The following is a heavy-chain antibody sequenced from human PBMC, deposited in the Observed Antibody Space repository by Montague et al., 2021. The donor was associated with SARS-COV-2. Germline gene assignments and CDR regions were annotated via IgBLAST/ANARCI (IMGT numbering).Heavy chain of an antibody. D-gene: IGHD3-9*01. V-gene: IGHV4-59*08. CDR3: ARHALGDIDGLKEGYFDY. CDR1: GASISSYH. CDR2: IYYRCST. Sequence: SETLSLTCTVSGASISSYHWCWTRQPPGKGLEWVGNIYYRCSTNNNPSLTIRVTISVDTSKNQFSLKLNSVTAADTAVYYCARHALGDIDGLKEGYFDYWGQGTLVTVSS. J-gene: IGHJ4*02.